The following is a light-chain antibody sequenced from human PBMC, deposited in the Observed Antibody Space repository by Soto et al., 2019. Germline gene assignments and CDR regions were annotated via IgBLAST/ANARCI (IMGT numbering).Light chain of an antibody. Sequence: DIVMTQSPDSLAVSLGERATINCKSSESVLYSSTNKNYLAWYQQKPGQSPKLLIYLASTRESGVPDRFSSRGSGTHFTRTISSLQAEDVAVYYCQQYYSSPNTFGQGTRLEIQ. CDR3: QQYYSSPNT. CDR1: ESVLYSSTNKNY. J-gene: IGKJ5*01. V-gene: IGKV4-1*01. CDR2: LAS.